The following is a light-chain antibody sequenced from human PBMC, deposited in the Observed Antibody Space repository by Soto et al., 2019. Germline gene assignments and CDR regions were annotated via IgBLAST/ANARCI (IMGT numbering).Light chain of an antibody. V-gene: IGLV4-69*01. CDR2: LHSDGTH. J-gene: IGLJ2*01. CDR3: QTWDTGIVV. CDR1: SGHSNYA. Sequence: QLVVTQSPSASASLGASVKLTCILSSGHSNYAVAWHQQQPEKGPRYLMILHSDGTHSKGDGVPDRFSGSSSGTERYLTISGLQSEDESDYYCQTWDTGIVVFGGGTKLTVL.